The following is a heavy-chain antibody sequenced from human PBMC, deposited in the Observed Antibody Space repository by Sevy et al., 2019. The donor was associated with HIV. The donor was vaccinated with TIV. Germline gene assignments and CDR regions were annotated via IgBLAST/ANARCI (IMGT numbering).Heavy chain of an antibody. CDR2: LIGGGSRT. J-gene: IGHJ6*02. CDR1: GFPFSNFA. D-gene: IGHD2-8*02. CDR3: AKRRVQSGLSGGGANYGMDV. V-gene: IGHV3-23*01. Sequence: GGYLRLSCAASGFPFSNFAMSWVRQAPGKGLEWVSTLIGGGSRTYYADSVTGRFIISRDNSRNTLYLQMNSLRAEDTAIYYCAKRRVQSGLSGGGANYGMDVCGRGTTVTVSS.